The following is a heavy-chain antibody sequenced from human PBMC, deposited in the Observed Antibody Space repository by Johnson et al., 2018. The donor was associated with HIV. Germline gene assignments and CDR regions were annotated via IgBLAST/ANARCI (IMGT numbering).Heavy chain of an antibody. J-gene: IGHJ3*02. CDR2: ISYDGRSK. Sequence: QVQLVESGEGVVQPGKSLRLSCAASGFTFSSYPMHWVCQAPGKGLEWVAVISYDGRSKFYADSVKGRFTISRDNSKNTLYLQMNSLRAEDTAVYYCAKTAAADAFDIWGQGTMVTVSS. CDR1: GFTFSSYP. D-gene: IGHD2-2*01. V-gene: IGHV3-30-3*02. CDR3: AKTAAADAFDI.